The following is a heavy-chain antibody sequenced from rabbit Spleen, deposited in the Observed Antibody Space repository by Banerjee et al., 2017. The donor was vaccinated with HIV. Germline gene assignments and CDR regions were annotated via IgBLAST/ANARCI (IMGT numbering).Heavy chain of an antibody. Sequence: QEQLEESGGDLVKPGASLTLTCTASGFTLSGYYVCWVRQAPGKGLEWVTCIDDVDGSTYYASWAKGRFSSSKASSTTVTLQMTSLTAADTAIYFCARDQGYSYNFATGDFDLWGPGTLVTVS. J-gene: IGHJ4*01. CDR2: IDDVDGST. D-gene: IGHD6-1*01. CDR1: GFTLSGYYV. V-gene: IGHV1S45*01. CDR3: ARDQGYSYNFATGDFDL.